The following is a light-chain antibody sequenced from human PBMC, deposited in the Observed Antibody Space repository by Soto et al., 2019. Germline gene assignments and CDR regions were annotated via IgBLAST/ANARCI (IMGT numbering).Light chain of an antibody. CDR3: QQYNNWPPWT. CDR2: GAS. Sequence: EIVMTQSPATLSVSPGERATLSCRASQSVSSKLAWYQQKPGQAPRLLIYGASTRATGIPARFSGSGSGTELPLTISSLQSEDFAVYYCQQYNNWPPWTFGQGTKVEIK. CDR1: QSVSSK. J-gene: IGKJ1*01. V-gene: IGKV3-15*01.